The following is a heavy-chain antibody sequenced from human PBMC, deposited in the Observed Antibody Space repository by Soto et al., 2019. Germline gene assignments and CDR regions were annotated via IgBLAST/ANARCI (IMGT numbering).Heavy chain of an antibody. CDR2: INHLETT. CDR3: ARGGGSDSFYY. CDR1: GASITYGGYS. J-gene: IGHJ4*02. D-gene: IGHD1-26*01. Sequence: QLQLHESGSGLVKPSQTLSLTCTVSGASITYGGYSWSWIRQTPGKGLEWIGYINHLETTFYNPSFESRPSLAIDRAKNQFSLNLNSMSAADRAVYFCARGGGSDSFYYWGQGILVTVSS. V-gene: IGHV4-30-2*01.